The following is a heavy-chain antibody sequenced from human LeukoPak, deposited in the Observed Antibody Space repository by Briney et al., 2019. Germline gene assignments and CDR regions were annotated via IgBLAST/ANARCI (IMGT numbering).Heavy chain of an antibody. CDR1: GGSFSGYY. Sequence: PSETLSLTCAVYGGSFSGYYWSWIRQPPGKGLEWIGEINHSGSTNYNPSLKSRVTISVDTSKNQFSLKLSSVTAADTAVYYCARRGYYRYYFDYWGQGTLVTVSS. CDR2: INHSGST. D-gene: IGHD3-22*01. V-gene: IGHV4-34*01. CDR3: ARRGYYRYYFDY. J-gene: IGHJ4*02.